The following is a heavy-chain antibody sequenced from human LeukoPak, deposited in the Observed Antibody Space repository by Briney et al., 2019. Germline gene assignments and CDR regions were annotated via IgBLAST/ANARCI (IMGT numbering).Heavy chain of an antibody. Sequence: SETLSLTCTVSGGSISSSSYYWGWIRQPPGKGLEWIGSIYYSGSTYYNPSLKSRVTISVDTSMNQFSLKLSSVTAADTAVYYCAREIYDFWSGYYPSFDYWGQGTLVTVSS. CDR1: GGSISSSSYY. CDR3: AREIYDFWSGYYPSFDY. V-gene: IGHV4-39*01. J-gene: IGHJ4*02. D-gene: IGHD3-3*01. CDR2: IYYSGST.